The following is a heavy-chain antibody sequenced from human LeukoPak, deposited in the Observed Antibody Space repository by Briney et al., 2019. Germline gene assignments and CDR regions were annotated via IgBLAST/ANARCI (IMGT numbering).Heavy chain of an antibody. CDR3: ARKGGNSGAFHY. Sequence: ASVKVSCKASGYTFTGYYMHWVRQAPGEGLEWMGWINPVNGDTSYAQKFQGRVTMTRDTSISTGYMELSRLRSEDTAVYYCARKGGNSGAFHYWGQGTLVTVSS. V-gene: IGHV1-2*02. CDR2: INPVNGDT. D-gene: IGHD4-23*01. J-gene: IGHJ4*02. CDR1: GYTFTGYY.